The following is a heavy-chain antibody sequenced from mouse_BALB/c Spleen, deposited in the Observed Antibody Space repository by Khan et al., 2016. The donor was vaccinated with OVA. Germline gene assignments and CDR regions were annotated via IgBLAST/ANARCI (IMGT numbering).Heavy chain of an antibody. CDR3: ARIKKIVATYFDY. J-gene: IGHJ2*01. CDR2: TNPTNGRT. V-gene: IGHV1S81*02. D-gene: IGHD1-1*01. Sequence: QVQLQQPGAELVKAGASVKMSCKASGYTFTSHWMHWVKQRLGQGLEWFAETNPTNGRTYYNEKFKSKATLTGDKSSSTAYMLLSGPTFEDSAVYYCARIKKIVATYFDYWGQGTTLTVSS. CDR1: GYTFTSHW.